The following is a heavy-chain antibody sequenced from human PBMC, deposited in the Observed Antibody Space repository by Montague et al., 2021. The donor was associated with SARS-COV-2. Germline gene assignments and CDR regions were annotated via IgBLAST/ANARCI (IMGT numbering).Heavy chain of an antibody. CDR1: GFSLSTSGMC. J-gene: IGHJ4*02. D-gene: IGHD3-9*01. Sequence: PALVLPTQTLTLTCTFSGFSLSTSGMCASWIRQPPGKALEWLALIDWDDDKYYSTSLKTRLTISKDTSKNQVVLTMTNMDPVDTATYYCARTLHDILTGYYSFDYWGQGTLVTVSS. V-gene: IGHV2-70*01. CDR3: ARTLHDILTGYYSFDY. CDR2: IDWDDDK.